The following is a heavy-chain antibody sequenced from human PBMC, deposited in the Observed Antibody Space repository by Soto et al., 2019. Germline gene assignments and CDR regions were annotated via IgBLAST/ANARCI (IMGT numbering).Heavy chain of an antibody. CDR3: ASNYCSSTSCYGDYYYYGMDV. V-gene: IGHV1-69*02. CDR2: IIPILGIA. D-gene: IGHD2-2*01. CDR1: GGTFSSYT. Sequence: SVKVSCKASGGTFSSYTISWVRQAPGQGLEWMGRIIPILGIANYAQKFQGRVTITADKSTSTAYMELSSLRSEDTAVYYCASNYCSSTSCYGDYYYYGMDVWG. J-gene: IGHJ6*02.